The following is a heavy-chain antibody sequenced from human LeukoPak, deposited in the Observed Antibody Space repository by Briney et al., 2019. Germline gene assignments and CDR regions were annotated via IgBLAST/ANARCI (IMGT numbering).Heavy chain of an antibody. V-gene: IGHV3-66*01. CDR1: GFTVSSDY. J-gene: IGHJ5*01. CDR2: VYSGGNT. CDR3: ARDNVWFGS. Sequence: GGSLRLSCTASGFTVSSDYMSWVRQAPGKGLEWVSVVYSGGNTYYADSVKGRFTISRDNSKNTLYLQMNSLRAEDTAVYYCARDNVWFGSWGQGTLVTVSS. D-gene: IGHD2-8*01.